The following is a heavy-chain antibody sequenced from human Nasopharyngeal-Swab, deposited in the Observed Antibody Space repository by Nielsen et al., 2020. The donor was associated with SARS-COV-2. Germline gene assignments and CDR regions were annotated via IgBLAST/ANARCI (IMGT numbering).Heavy chain of an antibody. Sequence: PGKGLEWIGHIYYSGSTYYNPSLKSRVTISVDTSKNQFSLKLSSVTAADTAVYYCAREGVGRYSGYDPKGANWPDAFDIWGQGTMVTVSS. V-gene: IGHV4-31*02. CDR2: IYYSGST. D-gene: IGHD5-12*01. CDR3: AREGVGRYSGYDPKGANWPDAFDI. J-gene: IGHJ3*02.